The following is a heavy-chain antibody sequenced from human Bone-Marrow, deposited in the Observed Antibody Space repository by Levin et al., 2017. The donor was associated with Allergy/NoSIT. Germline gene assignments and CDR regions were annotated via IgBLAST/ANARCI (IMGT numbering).Heavy chain of an antibody. CDR3: TRGFVAD. D-gene: IGHD6-6*01. V-gene: IGHV3-49*04. Sequence: SCTTSGFTFGDFVISWVRQGPRKGLEWVGFIRAKVDGGTTEYAASVRGRFTISRDDSKSIAYLQMIGLKIEDTAVYYCTRGFVADWGPGTLVTVSS. J-gene: IGHJ4*02. CDR1: GFTFGDFV. CDR2: IRAKVDGGTT.